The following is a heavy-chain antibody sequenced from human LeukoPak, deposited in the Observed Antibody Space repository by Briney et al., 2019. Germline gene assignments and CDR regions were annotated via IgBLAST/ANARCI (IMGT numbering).Heavy chain of an antibody. J-gene: IGHJ4*02. V-gene: IGHV3-48*04. CDR3: VREVGRPKTFYFDS. CDR1: GFVFSRDS. D-gene: IGHD3-16*01. Sequence: GGSLRLSCIASGFVFSRDSMNWVRQAPGKGLEWVAHISETIYYADSVQGRFTISRDNAKNPLYLQMSNLRVDDTAMYYCVREVGRPKTFYFDSWGRGTPVTVSS. CDR2: ISETI.